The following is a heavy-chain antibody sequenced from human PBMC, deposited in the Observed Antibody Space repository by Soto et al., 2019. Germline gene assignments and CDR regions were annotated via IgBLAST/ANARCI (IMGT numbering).Heavy chain of an antibody. J-gene: IGHJ4*02. CDR1: GGSISSSSYY. CDR3: ARQYYYERSGYGY. Sequence: QLQLQESGPGLVKPSETRSLTCTVSGGSISSSSYYWGWIRQPPGKGLEWIGSIYYSGSTYYKPSLKSRVTMSVDTSKNQCSLKLSSVTAADTAVYYCARQYYYERSGYGYWGRGTLVTVSS. CDR2: IYYSGST. D-gene: IGHD3-22*01. V-gene: IGHV4-39*01.